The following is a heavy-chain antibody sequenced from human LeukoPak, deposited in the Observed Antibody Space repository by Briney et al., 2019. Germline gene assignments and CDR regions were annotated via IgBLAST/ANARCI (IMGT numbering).Heavy chain of an antibody. CDR1: GFTFSNAW. V-gene: IGHV3-15*01. Sequence: PGGSLRLSCAASGFTFSNAWMSWVRQAPGKGLEWVGRIKSKTDGGTTDYAAPVKGGFTISRDDSKNTLYLQMNSLKTEDTAVYYCTTVGGYYGSGSYPNWFDPWGQGTLVTVSS. J-gene: IGHJ5*02. CDR2: IKSKTDGGTT. D-gene: IGHD3-10*01. CDR3: TTVGGYYGSGSYPNWFDP.